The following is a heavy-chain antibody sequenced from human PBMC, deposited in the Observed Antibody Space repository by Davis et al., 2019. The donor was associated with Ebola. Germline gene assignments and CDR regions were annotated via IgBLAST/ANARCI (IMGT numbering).Heavy chain of an antibody. V-gene: IGHV4-34*01. J-gene: IGHJ6*03. Sequence: SETLSLTCGVLGGSLNGYSWTWIRQPPGKGLEWIGNIYHSGSTDYKPSLKSRVTILVDTPKNQFSLKLNSVTAADTAVYYCARVTLPAASFWGVYMDVWGKGTTVTVSS. CDR3: ARVTLPAASFWGVYMDV. CDR2: IYHSGST. CDR1: GGSLNGYS. D-gene: IGHD2-2*01.